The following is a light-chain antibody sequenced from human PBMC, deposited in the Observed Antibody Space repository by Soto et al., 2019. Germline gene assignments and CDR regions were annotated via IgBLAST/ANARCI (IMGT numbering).Light chain of an antibody. V-gene: IGKV1-5*01. CDR1: QGISTW. CDR2: DAS. CDR3: QQYNTDSYT. Sequence: DIQMTQSPSTLSASVGDRVTITCRASQGISTWLAWYQQKPGKAPKLLIFDASSLGSGVPSRFSGSGSGTEFTLTISDLQPDDFATYHCQQYNTDSYTFGQGTKLEI. J-gene: IGKJ2*01.